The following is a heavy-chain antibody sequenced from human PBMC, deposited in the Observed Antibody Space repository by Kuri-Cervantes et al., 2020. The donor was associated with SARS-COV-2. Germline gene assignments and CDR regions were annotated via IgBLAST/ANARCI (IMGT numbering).Heavy chain of an antibody. CDR3: ARCGSVPAAFDDAFDI. V-gene: IGHV5-51*01. D-gene: IGHD2-2*01. CDR2: IYPGDSYT. Sequence: KVSCKGSGYSFTSYWIGWVRQMPGKGLEWMGIIYPGDSYTRYSPSFQGQVTISADKSISTAYLQWSSLKASDTAMYYCARCGSVPAAFDDAFDIWGQGTMVTDSS. CDR1: GYSFTSYW. J-gene: IGHJ3*02.